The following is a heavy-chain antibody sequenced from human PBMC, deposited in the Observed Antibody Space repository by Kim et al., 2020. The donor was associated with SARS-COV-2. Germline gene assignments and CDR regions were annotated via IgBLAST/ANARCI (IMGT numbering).Heavy chain of an antibody. CDR3: AKDRGLLILVY. Sequence: GGSLRLSCAASGFTFSSYGMHWVRQAPGKGLEWVAVIWYDGSNKYYADSVKGRFTISRDNSKNTLYLQMNSLRAEDTAVYYCAKDRGLLILVYWGQGTLVTVSS. V-gene: IGHV3-33*06. D-gene: IGHD2-15*01. J-gene: IGHJ4*02. CDR1: GFTFSSYG. CDR2: IWYDGSNK.